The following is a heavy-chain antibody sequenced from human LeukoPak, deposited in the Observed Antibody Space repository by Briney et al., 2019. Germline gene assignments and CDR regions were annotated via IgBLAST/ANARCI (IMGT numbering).Heavy chain of an antibody. V-gene: IGHV4-34*01. CDR3: ARVYSGYDWSFDY. J-gene: IGHJ4*02. CDR2: INHSGST. Sequence: PSETLSLTCAVYGGSFSGYYWSWIRQPPGKGLEWIGEINHSGSTNYNPSLKSRVTISVDRSKNQFSLKLSSVTAADTAVYYCARVYSGYDWSFDYWGQGTLVTVSS. D-gene: IGHD5-12*01. CDR1: GGSFSGYY.